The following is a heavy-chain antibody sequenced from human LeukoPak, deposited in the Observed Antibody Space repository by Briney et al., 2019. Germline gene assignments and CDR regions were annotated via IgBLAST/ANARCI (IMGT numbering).Heavy chain of an antibody. V-gene: IGHV4-39*01. Sequence: SEPLSLTCTVSGGSISSSSYYWGWIRQPPGKGLEWIGSIYYSGSTYYNPSLKSRVTISVDTSKNQFSLKLSSVTAADTAVYYCSRGGRGGDYWGQGTLVTVSS. CDR1: GGSISSSSYY. CDR3: SRGGRGGDY. D-gene: IGHD5-24*01. J-gene: IGHJ4*02. CDR2: IYYSGST.